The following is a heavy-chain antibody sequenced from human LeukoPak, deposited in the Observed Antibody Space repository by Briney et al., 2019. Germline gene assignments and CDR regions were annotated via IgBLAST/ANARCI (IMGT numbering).Heavy chain of an antibody. CDR2: INRDGSST. J-gene: IGHJ4*02. CDR1: GFTFISYW. V-gene: IGHV3-74*01. D-gene: IGHD5-18*01. Sequence: PGGSLRLSCAPSGFTFISYWMHWVRQAPGKGLVWVSRINRDGSSTDYADSVKGRFTISRDNAKNTLYLQMTSLRGEDTAVYFCARDAPGNTALDYWGQGTLVTVSS. CDR3: ARDAPGNTALDY.